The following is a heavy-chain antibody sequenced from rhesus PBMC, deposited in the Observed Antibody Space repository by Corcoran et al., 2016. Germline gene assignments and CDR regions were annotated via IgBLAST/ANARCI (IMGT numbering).Heavy chain of an antibody. CDR2: INRGGGST. J-gene: IGHJ4*01. CDR3: AKDPRYTRDDY. D-gene: IGHD3-3*01. CDR1: GFTFSSYG. V-gene: IGHV3S5*01. Sequence: EVQLVESGGGLVQPGGSLRLSCAASGFTFSSYGMSWVRQAPGKGLEGVSAINRGGGSTSYAESVKGRFTISRDNSKNTLSLQMNSLRAEDTAVYYCAKDPRYTRDDYWGQGVLVTVSS.